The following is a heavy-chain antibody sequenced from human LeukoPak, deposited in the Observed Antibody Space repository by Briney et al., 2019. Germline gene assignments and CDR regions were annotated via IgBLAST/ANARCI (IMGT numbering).Heavy chain of an antibody. CDR3: ARLATAMVTSSWFDP. Sequence: SETLSLTCTVSGGSISSSSYYWGWIRQPPGKGLEWIGSIYYSGSTYYNPSLKSRVTISVDTSKNQFSLKLSSVTAAGTAVYYCARLATAMVTSSWFDPWGQGTLVTVFS. CDR1: GGSISSSSYY. J-gene: IGHJ5*02. V-gene: IGHV4-39*01. D-gene: IGHD5-18*01. CDR2: IYYSGST.